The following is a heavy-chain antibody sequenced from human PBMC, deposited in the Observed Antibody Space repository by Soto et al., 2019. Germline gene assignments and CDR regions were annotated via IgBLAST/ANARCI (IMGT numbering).Heavy chain of an antibody. CDR1: GFAFNGFA. CDR2: ISASSART. V-gene: IGHV3-23*01. CDR3: VKGSSTTPPSQGYFKF. D-gene: IGHD1-1*01. J-gene: IGHJ4*02. Sequence: EVQLLESGGGLVQPGGSLKLSCADSGFAFNGFAMSWVRQAPGKGLEWVSGISASSARTYYAGSVKGRVTISRDNSNNTVYLQMTSIRDEDTAIYDCVKGSSTTPPSQGYFKFWGQGTLVTVSS.